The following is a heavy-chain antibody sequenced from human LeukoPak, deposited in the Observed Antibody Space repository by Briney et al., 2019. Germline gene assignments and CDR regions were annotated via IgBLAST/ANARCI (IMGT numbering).Heavy chain of an antibody. CDR1: GFTFSSYA. Sequence: PGRSLRLSCAASGFTFSSYAMHWVRQAPGKGLEWVAVISYDGSNKYYADSVKGRFTISRDNAKNSLYLQVNSLRAEDTAVYYCASDVGANQYGDYWGQGTLVTVSS. J-gene: IGHJ4*02. V-gene: IGHV3-30-3*01. CDR3: ASDVGANQYGDY. D-gene: IGHD1-26*01. CDR2: ISYDGSNK.